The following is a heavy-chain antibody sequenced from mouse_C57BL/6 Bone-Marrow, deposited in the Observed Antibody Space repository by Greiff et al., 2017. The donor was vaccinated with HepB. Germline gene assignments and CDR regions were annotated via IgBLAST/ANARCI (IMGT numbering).Heavy chain of an antibody. V-gene: IGHV1-50*01. CDR3: ARSWFGAMDY. J-gene: IGHJ4*01. CDR1: GYTFTSYW. Sequence: QVQLQQPGAELVKPGASVKLSCKASGYTFTSYWMQWVKQRPGQGLEWIGEIDPSDSYTNYNQKFKGKATLTVDTSSSTAYMQLSSLTSEDSAVYYCARSWFGAMDYWGQGTSVTVSS. CDR2: IDPSDSYT. D-gene: IGHD2-2*01.